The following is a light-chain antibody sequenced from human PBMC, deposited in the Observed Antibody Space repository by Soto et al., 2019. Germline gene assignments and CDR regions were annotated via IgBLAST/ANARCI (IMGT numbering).Light chain of an antibody. V-gene: IGLV1-47*02. CDR3: AAWDDSLRACV. CDR2: YNN. CDR1: DSNIGSNS. Sequence: QSVLTQEPSASGTAGQGVTISCSGSDSNIGSNSVYWYQHLPKTAPKLLIYYNNQRPSGVPVRFSGSRSGTSASLAISEIRSEDEADYYCAAWDDSLRACVFGTGTKVTVL. J-gene: IGLJ1*01.